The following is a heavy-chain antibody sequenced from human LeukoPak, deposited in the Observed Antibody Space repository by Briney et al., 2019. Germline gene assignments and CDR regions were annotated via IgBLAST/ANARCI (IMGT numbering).Heavy chain of an antibody. J-gene: IGHJ4*02. V-gene: IGHV4-59*01. CDR3: ARLYSSGWYWEYYFDY. CDR2: IYYSGST. D-gene: IGHD6-19*01. Sequence: SETLSLTCTVSGGSISSYYWSWIRQPPGKGLEWIGYIYYSGSTNYNPSLKRRVTISVDTSKNQFSLKLSSVTAADTAVYYCARLYSSGWYWEYYFDYWGQGTLVTVSS. CDR1: GGSISSYY.